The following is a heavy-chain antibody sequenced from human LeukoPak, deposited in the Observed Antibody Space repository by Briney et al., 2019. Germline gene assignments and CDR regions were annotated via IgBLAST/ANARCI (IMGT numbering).Heavy chain of an antibody. CDR1: GGSISSYY. Sequence: PSETLSLTCTVSGGSISSYYWSWIRQPPGKGLEWIGYTYYSGSTNYNPSLKSRVTISVDTSKNQFSLKLSSVTAADTAVYYCARGGVPSYDFWSAASWFDPWGQGTLVTVSS. CDR3: ARGGVPSYDFWSAASWFDP. V-gene: IGHV4-59*01. CDR2: TYYSGST. J-gene: IGHJ5*02. D-gene: IGHD3-3*01.